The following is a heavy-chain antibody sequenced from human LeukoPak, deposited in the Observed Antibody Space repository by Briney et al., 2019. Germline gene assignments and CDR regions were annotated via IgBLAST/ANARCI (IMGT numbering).Heavy chain of an antibody. CDR3: ARPSGSTGGYYYYMDV. D-gene: IGHD1-26*01. Sequence: GASVKVSCKASGDTFSGYYMHWVRQAPGQGLEWMGWIYPNSGGTNYAQKFQGRVTMTRDTSISTAYMELSRLRSDDTAVYYCARPSGSTGGYYYYMDVWGKGTTVIVYS. CDR2: IYPNSGGT. J-gene: IGHJ6*03. CDR1: GDTFSGYY. V-gene: IGHV1-2*02.